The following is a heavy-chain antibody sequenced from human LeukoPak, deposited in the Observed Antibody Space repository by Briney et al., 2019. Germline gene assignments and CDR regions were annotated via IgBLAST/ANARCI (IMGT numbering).Heavy chain of an antibody. V-gene: IGHV4-30-4*01. CDR1: GGSISSGDDY. Sequence: SETLSLTCTVSGGSISSGDDYWSWIRQPPGKGLEWIGYIYYSGSTYYNPSLKSRVTISVDTSKNQFSLKLSSVTAADTAAYYCARANVVVVAATEFDYWGQGTLVTVSS. CDR2: IYYSGST. CDR3: ARANVVVVAATEFDY. J-gene: IGHJ4*02. D-gene: IGHD2-15*01.